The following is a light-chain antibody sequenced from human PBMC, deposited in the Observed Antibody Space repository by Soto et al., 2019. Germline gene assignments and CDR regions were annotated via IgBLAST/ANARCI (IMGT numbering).Light chain of an antibody. J-gene: IGKJ4*01. CDR1: QSISVRY. CDR3: QQYGSSPLT. V-gene: IGKV3-20*01. Sequence: PGERASLSCRASQSISVRYLAWYQQKPGQAPRLLIYDASSRATGIPDRFSGSGSGTDVILTISRLEPEDFAVYYCQQYGSSPLTCGGGTKVEIK. CDR2: DAS.